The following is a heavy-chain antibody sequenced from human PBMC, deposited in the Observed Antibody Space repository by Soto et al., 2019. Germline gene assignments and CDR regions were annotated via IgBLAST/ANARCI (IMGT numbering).Heavy chain of an antibody. D-gene: IGHD3-16*01. CDR3: ARDSGKGAYFDY. CDR1: GFTFSDHY. Sequence: EVQLVESGGGLVQPGGSQRLSGAASGFTFSDHYMDWVRQAPGKGLEWVGRIRNKANRYTTDYAASEKGRFTISKDDSKDSLYLKMNSLKTEDTAIYYCARDSGKGAYFDYWGHGTLATVSS. CDR2: IRNKANRYTT. J-gene: IGHJ4*01. V-gene: IGHV3-72*01.